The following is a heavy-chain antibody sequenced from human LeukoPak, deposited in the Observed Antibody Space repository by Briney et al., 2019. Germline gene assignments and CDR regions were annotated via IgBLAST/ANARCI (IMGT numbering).Heavy chain of an antibody. D-gene: IGHD1-26*01. CDR1: GYTLTELS. J-gene: IGHJ4*02. CDR3: ARSKMGATISYFDY. Sequence: ASVKVSCKVSGYTLTELSMHWVRQAPGKGLEWMGGFDPEDGETIYAQKFQGRVTMTEDTSTDTAYMELSSLRAEDTAVYYCARSKMGATISYFDYWGQGTLVTVSS. CDR2: FDPEDGET. V-gene: IGHV1-24*01.